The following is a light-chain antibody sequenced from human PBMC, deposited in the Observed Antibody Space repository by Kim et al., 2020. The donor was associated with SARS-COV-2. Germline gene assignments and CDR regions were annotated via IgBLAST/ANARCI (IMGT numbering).Light chain of an antibody. CDR3: QQYNSYLYT. J-gene: IGKJ2*01. V-gene: IGKV1-5*03. CDR1: QSISSW. CDR2: KAS. Sequence: DIQMTQSPSTLSASVGDRVTITCRASQSISSWLAWYQQKPGKAPKLLIYKASSLESGVPSRFNGSGSGTEFTLTISSLQPDDFATYYCQQYNSYLYTFGQGTKLEI.